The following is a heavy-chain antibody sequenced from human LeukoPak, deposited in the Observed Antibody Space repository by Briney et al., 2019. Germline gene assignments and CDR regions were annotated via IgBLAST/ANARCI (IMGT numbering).Heavy chain of an antibody. V-gene: IGHV3-30*18. J-gene: IGHJ4*02. Sequence: GGSLRLSCAASGFTFSSYGMHWVRQAPGKGLEWVAVISYDGSNKYYADSVKGRFTISRDNSKNTLYLQTNSLRAEDTAVYYCAKDMAMVHDYWGQGTLVTVSS. D-gene: IGHD5-18*01. CDR1: GFTFSSYG. CDR3: AKDMAMVHDY. CDR2: ISYDGSNK.